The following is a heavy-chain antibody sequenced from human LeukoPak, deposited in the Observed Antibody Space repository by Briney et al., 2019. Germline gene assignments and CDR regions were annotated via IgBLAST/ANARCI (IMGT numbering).Heavy chain of an antibody. CDR3: ARDGVYGTGCDH. J-gene: IGHJ5*02. CDR2: IYYSGST. CDR1: GGSISSYY. Sequence: SETLSLTCTVSGGSISSYYWSWIRQPPGKGLEWIGYIYYSGSTNYNPSLKSRVTISVDTSKNQFSLKLSSVTAADTAVYYCARDGVYGTGCDHWGQGTLVTVSS. V-gene: IGHV4-59*01. D-gene: IGHD6-19*01.